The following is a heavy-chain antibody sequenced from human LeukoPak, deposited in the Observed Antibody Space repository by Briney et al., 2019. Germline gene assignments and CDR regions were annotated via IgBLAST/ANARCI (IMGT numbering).Heavy chain of an antibody. CDR3: ARSHGTADYGDYFDY. D-gene: IGHD4-17*01. CDR2: INHSGST. CDR1: GGSFSGHY. J-gene: IGHJ4*02. V-gene: IGHV4-34*01. Sequence: PSETLSLTCAVYGGSFSGHYWSWIRQPPGKGLEWIGEINHSGSTNYNPSLKSRVTISVDTSKNQFSLKLSSVTAADTAVYYCARSHGTADYGDYFDYWGQGTLVTVSS.